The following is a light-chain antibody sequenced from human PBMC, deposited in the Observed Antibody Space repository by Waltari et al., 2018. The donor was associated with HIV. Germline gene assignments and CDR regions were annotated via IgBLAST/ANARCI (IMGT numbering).Light chain of an antibody. CDR1: ALPDQF. V-gene: IGLV3-25*03. CDR2: RSR. Sequence: YELTQPPSVSVSPGQTARITCSGNALPDQFGYWYQHKGGQAPVLVIFRSREMSSQVPARFSASKSGTTFTLTISGVQAEDEADYFCMSADGRGVRKFFGGGTRLTVL. J-gene: IGLJ2*01. CDR3: MSADGRGVRKF.